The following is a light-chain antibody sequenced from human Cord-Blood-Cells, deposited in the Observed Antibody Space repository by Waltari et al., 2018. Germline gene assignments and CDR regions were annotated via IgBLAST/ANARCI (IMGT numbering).Light chain of an antibody. CDR3: CSYAGSSTFVV. J-gene: IGLJ2*01. V-gene: IGLV2-23*03. CDR1: SSDVGSYNL. Sequence: QSALTQPASVSGSPGQSLTISCTGTSSDVGSYNLVSWYQQHPGKAPKLMSYEGSKRPSGVSNRVSGSKSGNTASLTISGLQAEDEADYCCSYAGSSTFVVFGGGTKLTVL. CDR2: EGS.